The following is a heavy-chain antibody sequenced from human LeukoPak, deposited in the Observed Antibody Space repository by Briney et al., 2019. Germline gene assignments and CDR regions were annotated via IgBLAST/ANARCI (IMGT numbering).Heavy chain of an antibody. Sequence: GGALRLSCAASGFTLNNYWMHWVRQAAGGGLVWVSRINRDGGTTTYADCVKGRFTISGDNTKSTLYLQMNSLTSEDTAVYYCARGPQRGAAANYYGMDVWGQGTTVTVSS. J-gene: IGHJ6*02. CDR2: INRDGGTT. CDR1: GFTLNNYW. D-gene: IGHD2-2*01. CDR3: ARGPQRGAAANYYGMDV. V-gene: IGHV3-74*01.